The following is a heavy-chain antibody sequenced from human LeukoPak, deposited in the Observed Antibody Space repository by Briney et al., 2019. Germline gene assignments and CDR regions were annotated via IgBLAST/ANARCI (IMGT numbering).Heavy chain of an antibody. D-gene: IGHD3-16*01. CDR3: ARHYVQQEFRDNWFDP. V-gene: IGHV3-30*04. CDR2: ISYDGSDK. CDR1: GFTFRNYA. Sequence: GGSLRLSCAASGFTFRNYAMHWVRQAPGKGLEWVAVISYDGSDKNYADSVKGRFTISRDNSKNTLYLQMNSLRAEDTAVYYCARHYVQQEFRDNWFDPWGQGTLVTVSS. J-gene: IGHJ5*02.